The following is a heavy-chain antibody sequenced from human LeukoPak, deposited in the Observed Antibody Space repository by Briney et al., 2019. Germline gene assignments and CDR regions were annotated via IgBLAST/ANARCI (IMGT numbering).Heavy chain of an antibody. CDR1: GGPFSGYY. D-gene: IGHD3-22*01. V-gene: IGHV4-34*01. CDR3: ARTSVLVVVIHP. J-gene: IGHJ5*02. CDR2: INHSGST. Sequence: PSETLSLTCAVYGGPFSGYYWSWIRQPPGKGLEWIGEINHSGSTNYNPSLKSRVTISVDTSKNQFSLKLSSVTAADTAVYYCARTSVLVVVIHPWGQGTLVTVSS.